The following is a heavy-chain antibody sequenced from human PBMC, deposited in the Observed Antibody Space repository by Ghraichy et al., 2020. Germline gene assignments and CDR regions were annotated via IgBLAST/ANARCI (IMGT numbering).Heavy chain of an antibody. CDR3: ARDRGKKTVNTSLGYFYGMDV. CDR2: IRSDGGEM. CDR1: GFTFSDSW. Sequence: GGSLRLSCAASGFTFSDSWMTWVRQAPGMGLEWVATIRSDGGEMYYVDSVTGRFAISRDNAQKSLFLQMTSLRVGDTAVYYCARDRGKKTVNTSLGYFYGMDVCGHGTSVNVSS. V-gene: IGHV3-7*01. J-gene: IGHJ6*02. D-gene: IGHD4-17*01.